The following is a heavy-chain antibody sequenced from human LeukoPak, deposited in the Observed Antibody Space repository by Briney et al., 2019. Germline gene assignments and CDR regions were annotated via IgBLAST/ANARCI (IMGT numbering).Heavy chain of an antibody. CDR1: GGSISSSSYY. CDR3: ARPAYYYDSSGSDY. D-gene: IGHD3-22*01. J-gene: IGHJ4*02. CDR2: IYYSGST. V-gene: IGHV4-39*01. Sequence: SETLSLTCTVSGGSISSSSYYWGWIRQPPGKGLEWIGSIYYSGSTCYNPSLKSRVTISVDTSKNQFSLKLSSVTAADTAVYYCARPAYYYDSSGSDYWGQGTLVTVSS.